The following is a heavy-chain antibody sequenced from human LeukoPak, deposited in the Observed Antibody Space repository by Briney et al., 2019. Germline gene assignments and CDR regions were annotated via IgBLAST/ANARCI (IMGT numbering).Heavy chain of an antibody. CDR1: GYTFTSYA. CDR3: ARPSIAAAGISFDY. J-gene: IGHJ4*02. D-gene: IGHD6-13*01. Sequence: GASVKVSCKASGYTFTSYAMHWVRQAPGPRLEWMGWINAGNGNTKYSQNFQGRVTITRGTSASTAYMELSSLRSEDTAVYYCARPSIAAAGISFDYWGQGTLVTVSS. CDR2: INAGNGNT. V-gene: IGHV1-3*01.